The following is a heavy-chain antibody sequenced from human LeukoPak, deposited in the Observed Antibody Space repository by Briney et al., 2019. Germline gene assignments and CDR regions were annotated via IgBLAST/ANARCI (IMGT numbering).Heavy chain of an antibody. CDR1: GGTFSSYA. D-gene: IGHD3-9*01. V-gene: IGHV1-69*06. J-gene: IGHJ3*02. Sequence: ASVKVSCEASGGTFSSYAISWVRQAPGQGLEWMGGINPNLGTANYAQKFQGRVTITADKSTSTAYMELRSLKSEDTAVDCCARGYDILTGYEDDVFDIWGQGTMVTVSS. CDR3: ARGYDILTGYEDDVFDI. CDR2: INPNLGTA.